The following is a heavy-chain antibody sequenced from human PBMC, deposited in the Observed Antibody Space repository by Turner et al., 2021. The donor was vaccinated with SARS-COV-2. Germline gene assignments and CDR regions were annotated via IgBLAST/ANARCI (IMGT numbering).Heavy chain of an antibody. Sequence: VESGGGVVQAGTSLRLSCVASGFPFKDFAMHWVRQAPGKGLEWVAVLSYDGLKEFYADSVRGRFTISRDNSKNTLSLQLNSLRVDDTGVYYCAKVSRPGNDRPGWFDPWGQGTLVSVSS. CDR1: GFPFKDFA. CDR3: AKVSRPGNDRPGWFDP. CDR2: LSYDGLKE. J-gene: IGHJ5*02. V-gene: IGHV3-30-3*02.